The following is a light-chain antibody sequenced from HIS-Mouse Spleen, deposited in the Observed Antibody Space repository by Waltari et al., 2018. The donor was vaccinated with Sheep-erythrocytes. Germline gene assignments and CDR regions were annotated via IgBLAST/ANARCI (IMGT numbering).Light chain of an antibody. CDR3: QQYGSSPYT. CDR1: QSVSSSY. Sequence: EIVLTQSPGTLSLSPGERATLSCRASQSVSSSYLAWYQQKPGQAPRLLIYGASGRATCIPDRFSGSGSGTDFTLTISRLEPEDFAVYYCQQYGSSPYTFGQGTKLEIK. CDR2: GAS. J-gene: IGKJ2*01. V-gene: IGKV3-20*01.